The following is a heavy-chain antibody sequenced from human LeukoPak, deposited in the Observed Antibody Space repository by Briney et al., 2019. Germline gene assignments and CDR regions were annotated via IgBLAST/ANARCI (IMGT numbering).Heavy chain of an antibody. J-gene: IGHJ5*02. Sequence: PGGSLRLSCAASGFTFSSYVMSWVRQAPGKGLEWVSLISGPGGSTYYTDSVKGRFTIPRDHSKSTLYLQMNSLRAEDTAVYYCARSVGYCSDGTCYSDTWGQGTLVTVSS. CDR2: ISGPGGST. V-gene: IGHV3-23*01. CDR3: ARSVGYCSDGTCYSDT. CDR1: GFTFSSYV. D-gene: IGHD2-15*01.